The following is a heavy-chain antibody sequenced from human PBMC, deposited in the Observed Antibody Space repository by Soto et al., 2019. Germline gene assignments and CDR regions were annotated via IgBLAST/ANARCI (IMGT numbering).Heavy chain of an antibody. V-gene: IGHV3-11*06. CDR2: ISFSRTYT. D-gene: IGHD2-21*02. CDR3: ARGPYCGGDCYSGTDP. Sequence: QVQLVESGGGLVKPGESLRLSCAASGFTFSDYYMTWIRQAPGKGLEWVSHISFSRTYTNYADSVKGRFTISRDDAKNSLYLQMNSLRADDTAVYYCARGPYCGGDCYSGTDPWGQGTLVTVSS. J-gene: IGHJ5*02. CDR1: GFTFSDYY.